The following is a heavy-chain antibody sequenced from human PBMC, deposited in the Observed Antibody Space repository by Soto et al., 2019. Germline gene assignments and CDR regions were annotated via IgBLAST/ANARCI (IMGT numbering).Heavy chain of an antibody. V-gene: IGHV3-7*01. J-gene: IGHJ4*02. CDR1: GFTFSSYW. D-gene: IGHD3-16*01. Sequence: GGSLRLSCAASGFTFSSYWMTWVRQAPGKGLEWVANIKQDGGEKHFVDSVKGRFTISRDNAKNSLYLQMNSLRAEDTAVYYCAREGGGYYFDSWAQGTLVTVSS. CDR3: AREGGGYYFDS. CDR2: IKQDGGEK.